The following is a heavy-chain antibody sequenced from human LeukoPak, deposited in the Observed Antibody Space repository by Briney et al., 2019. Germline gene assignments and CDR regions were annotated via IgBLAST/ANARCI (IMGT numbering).Heavy chain of an antibody. V-gene: IGHV4-34*01. Sequence: SETLSLTCEVYGGSFSDHYWHWIRQPPGKGLEWIGEINHSGSTNYKSSLKSRVTMSVDTSKNQFSLRLSSVTAADTAVYYCARSRFLNMSPLDYWGQGTLVTVSS. CDR1: GGSFSDHY. J-gene: IGHJ4*02. D-gene: IGHD2/OR15-2a*01. CDR3: ARSRFLNMSPLDY. CDR2: INHSGST.